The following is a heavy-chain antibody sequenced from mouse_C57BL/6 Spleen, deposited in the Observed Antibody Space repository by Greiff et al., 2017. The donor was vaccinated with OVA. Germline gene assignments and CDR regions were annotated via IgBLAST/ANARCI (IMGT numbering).Heavy chain of an antibody. CDR1: GYTFTDYE. Sequence: VQVVESGAELVRPGASVTLSCKASGYTFTDYEMHWVKQTPVHGLEWIGAIDPETGGTAYNQKFKGKAILTADKSSSTAYMELRSLTSEDSAVYYCTRSAYYSPAWFAYWGQGTLVTVSA. CDR3: TRSAYYSPAWFAY. CDR2: IDPETGGT. J-gene: IGHJ3*01. D-gene: IGHD2-12*01. V-gene: IGHV1-15*01.